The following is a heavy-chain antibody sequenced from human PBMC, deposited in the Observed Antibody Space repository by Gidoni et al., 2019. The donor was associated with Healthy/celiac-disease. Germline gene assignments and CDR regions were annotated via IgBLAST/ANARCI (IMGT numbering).Heavy chain of an antibody. J-gene: IGHJ4*02. Sequence: QVQLVESGGGVVQPGRSLRLSCAASGFTLSSYGMHWVRQAPGKGLEWVAVISDDGSNKYYADSVKGRFTSSRDNSKNTLYLQMNSLRAEDTAVYYCAKDLYYDILTGYYDYWGQGTLVTVSS. V-gene: IGHV3-30*18. CDR2: ISDDGSNK. D-gene: IGHD3-9*01. CDR3: AKDLYYDILTGYYDY. CDR1: GFTLSSYG.